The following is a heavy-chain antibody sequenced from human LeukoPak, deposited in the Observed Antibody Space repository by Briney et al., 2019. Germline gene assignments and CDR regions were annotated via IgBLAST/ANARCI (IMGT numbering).Heavy chain of an antibody. J-gene: IGHJ6*03. Sequence: PSETLSLTCAVYGGSFSGYYWSWIRQPPGKGLEWIGEINHSGSTNYNPSLKSRVTISVDTSKNQFSLKLSSVTAADTAVYYCARVVIIYYYYYYMDVWGKGTTVTVSS. D-gene: IGHD3-3*01. V-gene: IGHV4-34*01. CDR3: ARVVIIYYYYYYMDV. CDR2: INHSGST. CDR1: GGSFSGYY.